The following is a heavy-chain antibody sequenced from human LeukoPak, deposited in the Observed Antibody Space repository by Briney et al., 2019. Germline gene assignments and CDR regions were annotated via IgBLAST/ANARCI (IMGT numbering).Heavy chain of an antibody. D-gene: IGHD6-13*01. CDR1: GYSISSTYY. CDR3: ARVPGGIAAAGFPYYYYYMDV. J-gene: IGHJ6*03. Sequence: SETLSLTCTVSGYSISSTYYWGWIRPPPGKGLEWIGSIYHSGSTYYNPSLKSRVTISVDTSKNQFSLKLSSVTAADTAVYYCARVPGGIAAAGFPYYYYYMDVWGKGTTVTVSS. V-gene: IGHV4-38-2*02. CDR2: IYHSGST.